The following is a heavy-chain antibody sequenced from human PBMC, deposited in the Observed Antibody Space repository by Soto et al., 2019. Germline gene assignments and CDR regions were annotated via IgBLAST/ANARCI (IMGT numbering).Heavy chain of an antibody. CDR1: GYTLTELS. J-gene: IGHJ4*02. Sequence: ASVKVSCKVSGYTLTELSMHWVRQAPGKGLEWMGGFDPEDGEIIYAQKFQGRVTMTEDTSTDTAYMELSSLRSEDTAVYYCAATSGYYKVYYFDYWGQGTLVTVSS. D-gene: IGHD3-3*01. CDR2: FDPEDGEI. CDR3: AATSGYYKVYYFDY. V-gene: IGHV1-24*01.